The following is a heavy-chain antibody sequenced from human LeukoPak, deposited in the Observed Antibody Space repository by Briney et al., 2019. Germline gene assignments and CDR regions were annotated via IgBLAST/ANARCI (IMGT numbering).Heavy chain of an antibody. D-gene: IGHD2-15*01. CDR3: ASLKGGYCSGGSCLRKSPFDY. CDR1: GGSFSGYY. J-gene: IGHJ4*02. Sequence: PSETLSLTCAVYGGSFSGYYWGWIRQPPGKGLEWNGEINHSASTNYNPSLKSRVTISVDTSKNQFSLKLSSVTAADTAVYYCASLKGGYCSGGSCLRKSPFDYWGQGTLVTVSS. CDR2: INHSAST. V-gene: IGHV4-34*01.